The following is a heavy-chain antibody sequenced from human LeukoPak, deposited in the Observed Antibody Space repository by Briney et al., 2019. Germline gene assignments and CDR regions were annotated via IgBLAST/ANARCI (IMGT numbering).Heavy chain of an antibody. V-gene: IGHV4-30-4*08. CDR1: GGSISSGDYY. D-gene: IGHD2-2*01. CDR3: ARGHSEYQLLSESWFDP. CDR2: IYYSGST. Sequence: SQTLSLTCTVSGGSISSGDYYWSWIRQPPGKGLEWIGYIYYSGSTYYNPSLKSRITISVDTSKNQFSLKLSSVTAADTAVYYCARGHSEYQLLSESWFDPWGQGTLVTVSS. J-gene: IGHJ5*02.